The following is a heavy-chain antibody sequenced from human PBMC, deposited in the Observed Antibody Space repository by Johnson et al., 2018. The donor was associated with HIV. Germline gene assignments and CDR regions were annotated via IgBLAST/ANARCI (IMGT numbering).Heavy chain of an antibody. CDR3: ARDHYDSSGYYVPYHAFDI. CDR2: ISWDGGST. Sequence: EVQLVESGGGVVRPGESLRLSCAASGFTFDDYTMHWVRQAPGKGLEWVSLISWDGGSTYYADSVKGRFTISRDNAKNSLYLQMNSLRAEDTALYYCARDHYDSSGYYVPYHAFDIWGQGTLVTVSS. J-gene: IGHJ3*02. V-gene: IGHV3-43*01. D-gene: IGHD3-22*01. CDR1: GFTFDDYT.